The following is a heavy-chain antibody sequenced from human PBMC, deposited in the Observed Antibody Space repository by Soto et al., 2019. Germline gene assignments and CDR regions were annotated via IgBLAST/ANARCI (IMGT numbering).Heavy chain of an antibody. J-gene: IGHJ6*02. CDR3: ARTVRSYNYHYYGMDV. D-gene: IGHD1-26*01. Sequence: GSLRLSCAASGFTFSSYGMHWVRQAPGKGLEWVAVIWYDGSYKYYGDSVKGRFTISRDNSKNTLYLQMNSLRAEDTAVYYCARTVRSYNYHYYGMDVWGQGTTVTVSS. CDR2: IWYDGSYK. V-gene: IGHV3-33*01. CDR1: GFTFSSYG.